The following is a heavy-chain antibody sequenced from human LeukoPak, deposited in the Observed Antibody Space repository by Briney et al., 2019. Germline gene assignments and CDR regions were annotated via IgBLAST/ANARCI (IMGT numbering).Heavy chain of an antibody. J-gene: IGHJ4*02. CDR2: FYSDALDGIA. CDR1: GFTVSSST. V-gene: IGHV3-53*01. CDR3: AREIGGGHHYFEH. Sequence: GGSLRLSCAGSGFTVSSSTMSWVRQAPGKGLEWVSNFYSDALDGIANYADSVKGRFTISRDNSQNTLYLQMNSLRVEDTATYYCAREIGGGHHYFEHWGQGTVVTVSS. D-gene: IGHD1-26*01.